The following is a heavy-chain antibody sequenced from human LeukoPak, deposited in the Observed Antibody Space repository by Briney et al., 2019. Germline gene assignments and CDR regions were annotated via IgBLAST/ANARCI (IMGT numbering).Heavy chain of an antibody. V-gene: IGHV1-8*03. J-gene: IGHJ4*02. Sequence: ASVKVSCKASGYTFTSYDINWVRQAPGQGLEWMGWMNPNSGNTGYAQKFQCRVTITRNTSISTAYMELSSLRSEDTAVYYCARGSPHMITCGGVPDYWRQGTLVTVSP. CDR2: MNPNSGNT. CDR1: GYTFTSYD. D-gene: IGHD3-16*01. CDR3: ARGSPHMITCGGVPDY.